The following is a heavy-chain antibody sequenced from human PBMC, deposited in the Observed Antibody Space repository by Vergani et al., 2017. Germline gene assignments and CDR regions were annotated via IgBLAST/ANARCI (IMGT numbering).Heavy chain of an antibody. CDR2: ISYDGTQK. J-gene: IGHJ1*01. D-gene: IGHD1-1*01. Sequence: QVHLVESGGGVVQPGRSLRLSCVVSGFTSSYYGMHWVRQAPGKGLEWVAVISYDGTQKYYADSVKGRFTISRDNSKSTLYLQMNSLRTEDTAVYYCATKSXGTPGCQIGDYREWGQGTLVPVSS. V-gene: IGHV3-30*03. CDR3: ATKSXGTPGCQIGDYRE. CDR1: GFTSSYYG.